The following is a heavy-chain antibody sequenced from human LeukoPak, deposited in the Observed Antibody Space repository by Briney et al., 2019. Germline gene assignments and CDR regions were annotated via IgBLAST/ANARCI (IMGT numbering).Heavy chain of an antibody. Sequence: ASVKVSCKASGYTFTSYGISWVRQAPGQGLEWMGWISTCNGNTNYAQELQGRVTMTTDTSTSTAYMELRSLRSDDTAVYYCARLPLYDSSGYYTNWGQGTLVTVSS. CDR2: ISTCNGNT. CDR3: ARLPLYDSSGYYTN. D-gene: IGHD3-22*01. V-gene: IGHV1-18*01. J-gene: IGHJ4*02. CDR1: GYTFTSYG.